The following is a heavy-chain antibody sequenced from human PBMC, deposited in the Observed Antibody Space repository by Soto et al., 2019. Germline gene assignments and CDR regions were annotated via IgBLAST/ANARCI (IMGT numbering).Heavy chain of an antibody. CDR2: IYWDHDK. V-gene: IGHV2-5*02. J-gene: IGHJ4*02. D-gene: IGHD2-21*01. CDR3: APHVVACITYYFDS. CDR1: GFSLSSSGVG. Sequence: QITLKESGPTLVKPTQTLTLTCTFSGFSLSSSGVGVGWIRQPPGKALEWLTFIYWDHDKRYNPSLKSRLTITKDTSKNQVVLTLTNMDPVDTATYYCAPHVVACITYYFDSWGQGTLLTVSS.